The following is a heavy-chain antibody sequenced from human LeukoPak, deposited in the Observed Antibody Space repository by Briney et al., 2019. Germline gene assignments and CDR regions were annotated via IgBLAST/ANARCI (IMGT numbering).Heavy chain of an antibody. CDR3: ARDDGVDFDY. J-gene: IGHJ4*02. CDR1: GGSISSGSYY. D-gene: IGHD5-12*01. V-gene: IGHV4-61*02. Sequence: PSQTLSLTCTVSGGSISSGSYYWSWIRQPAGKGLEWIGRIYTSGSTNYNPSLKSRVTISVDTSKNQFSLKLSSVTAADTAVYYCARDDGVDFDYWGQGTLVTVSS. CDR2: IYTSGST.